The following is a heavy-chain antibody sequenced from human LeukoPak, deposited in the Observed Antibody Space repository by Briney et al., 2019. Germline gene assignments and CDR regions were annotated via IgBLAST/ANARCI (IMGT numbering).Heavy chain of an antibody. Sequence: ASVKVSCKASGYTFTSYDINWVRQATGQGLEWMGWMNPNSGNTGYAQKFQGRVTMTRNTSISTAYMELSSLRPEDTAVYYCARKRSSPLYYYYGMDVWGQGTTVTVSS. CDR3: ARKRSSPLYYYYGMDV. CDR2: MNPNSGNT. D-gene: IGHD6-6*01. J-gene: IGHJ6*02. CDR1: GYTFTSYD. V-gene: IGHV1-8*01.